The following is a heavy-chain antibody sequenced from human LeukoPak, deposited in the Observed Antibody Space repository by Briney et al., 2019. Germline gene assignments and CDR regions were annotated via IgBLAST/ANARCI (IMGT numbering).Heavy chain of an antibody. CDR2: IYSGGST. CDR3: AKDRLGGYSGYGYFDY. V-gene: IGHV3-53*01. J-gene: IGHJ4*02. Sequence: GGSLRLSCAASGFTVSSNYMSWVRQAPGKGLEWVSVIYSGGSTYYADSVKGRFTISRDNSKNTLYLQMNSLSAEDTAVYYCAKDRLGGYSGYGYFDYWGQGTLVTVSS. CDR1: GFTVSSNY. D-gene: IGHD5-12*01.